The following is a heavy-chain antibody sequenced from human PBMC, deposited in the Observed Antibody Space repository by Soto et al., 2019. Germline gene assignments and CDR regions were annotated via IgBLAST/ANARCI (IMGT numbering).Heavy chain of an antibody. J-gene: IGHJ4*02. V-gene: IGHV3-48*03. CDR1: GFTFSSYE. Sequence: GGSLRLSCAASGFTFSSYEMNWVRQAPGKGLEWVSYISSSGSTIYYADSVKGRFTISRDNAKNSLYLQMNSLRAEDTAVYYCARAGITIFGGVSSHYFDYWGQGPLVTVSS. CDR2: ISSSGSTI. D-gene: IGHD3-3*01. CDR3: ARAGITIFGGVSSHYFDY.